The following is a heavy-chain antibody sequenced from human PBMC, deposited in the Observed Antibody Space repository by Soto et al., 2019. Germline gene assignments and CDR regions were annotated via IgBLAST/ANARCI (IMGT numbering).Heavy chain of an antibody. CDR3: ARSRDGYCSGGSCYLSH. J-gene: IGHJ4*02. D-gene: IGHD2-15*01. V-gene: IGHV5-51*01. CDR1: GYSFTSYW. Sequence: GESLKISCKGSGYSFTSYWIGWVRQMPGKGLEWMGIIYPGDSDTRYSPSFQGQVTISADKSISTAYLQWSSLKASDTAMYYFARSRDGYCSGGSCYLSHWGQGTLVTVSS. CDR2: IYPGDSDT.